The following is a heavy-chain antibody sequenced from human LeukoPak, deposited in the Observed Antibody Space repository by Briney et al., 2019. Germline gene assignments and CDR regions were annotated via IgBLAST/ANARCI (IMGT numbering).Heavy chain of an antibody. CDR3: AKDDQYSGYYYMDV. Sequence: GGSLRLSCAASGFTFSSYAMSWVRQAPGKGLEWVSAISGSGGNTHYADSVKGRFTISRDNSKNTLYLQMNSLRAEDTAVYYCAKDDQYSGYYYMDVWGKGTTVTVSS. J-gene: IGHJ6*03. CDR2: ISGSGGNT. D-gene: IGHD5-12*01. V-gene: IGHV3-23*01. CDR1: GFTFSSYA.